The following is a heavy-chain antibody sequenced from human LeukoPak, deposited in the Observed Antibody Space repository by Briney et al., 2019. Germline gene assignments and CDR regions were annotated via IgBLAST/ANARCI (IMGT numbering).Heavy chain of an antibody. Sequence: GGSLRLSCAASGFILSTHGMHWVRQAPGKGLEWVAGMWYDGSREDYADSVNGRFTISRDNSKNTLYLQMNSLRAEDTAVYYCATRGWLVRGVDYWGQGTLVTVSS. V-gene: IGHV3-33*01. D-gene: IGHD6-19*01. CDR3: ATRGWLVRGVDY. J-gene: IGHJ4*02. CDR2: MWYDGSRE. CDR1: GFILSTHG.